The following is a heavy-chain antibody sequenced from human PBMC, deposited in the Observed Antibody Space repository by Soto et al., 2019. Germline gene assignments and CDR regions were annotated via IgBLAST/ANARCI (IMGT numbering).Heavy chain of an antibody. D-gene: IGHD2-15*01. CDR3: ARQVVVVAATSYYDYSKEV. CDR1: GDPFSSYA. V-gene: IGHV1-69*12. J-gene: IGHJ6*02. Sequence: QVQLVQSGAEVKKPGSSVKGSCKASGDPFSSYALSWVRQAPGQGLEWMGGSIPVFGTANYAQKFQGRVKITAEEATSTAYMERSRLSSEDTAVYYCARQVVVVAATSYYDYSKEVWGQGTTVAVS. CDR2: SIPVFGTA.